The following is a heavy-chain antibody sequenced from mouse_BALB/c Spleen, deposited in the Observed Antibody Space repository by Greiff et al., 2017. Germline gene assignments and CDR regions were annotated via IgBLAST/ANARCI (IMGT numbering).Heavy chain of an antibody. Sequence: VQLKESGPELVKPGASVKISCKASGYSFTGYYMHWVKQSHVKSLEWIGRINPYNGATSYNQNFKDKASLTVDKSSSTAYMELHSLTSEDSAVYYCARGDWYDVGYWGQGTTLTVSS. J-gene: IGHJ2*01. CDR3: ARGDWYDVGY. CDR2: INPYNGAT. V-gene: IGHV1-31*01. D-gene: IGHD2-14*01. CDR1: GYSFTGYY.